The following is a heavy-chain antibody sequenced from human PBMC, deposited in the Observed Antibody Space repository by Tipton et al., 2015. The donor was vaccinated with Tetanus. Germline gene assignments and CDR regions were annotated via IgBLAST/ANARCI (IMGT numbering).Heavy chain of an antibody. J-gene: IGHJ6*02. Sequence: QLVQSGAEVKKPGESLKISCKGSGYTFTRYWIGWVRQMPGKGLEWMGIIYPDDSDTKYSPSFQGQVTISIDKSITTAYLQCSSLKASDTAMYYCAKLKESTGWFPTAMDVWGQGTPVTVSS. D-gene: IGHD6-19*01. CDR3: AKLKESTGWFPTAMDV. CDR1: GYTFTRYW. V-gene: IGHV5-51*01. CDR2: IYPDDSDT.